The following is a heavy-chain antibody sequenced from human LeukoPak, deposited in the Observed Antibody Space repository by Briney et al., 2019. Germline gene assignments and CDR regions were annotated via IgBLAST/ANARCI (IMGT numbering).Heavy chain of an antibody. D-gene: IGHD5-24*01. CDR3: ARRGIEMATITLNY. CDR2: INPNNGGT. V-gene: IGHV1-2*02. CDR1: GYTFTSYY. J-gene: IGHJ4*02. Sequence: ASVKVSCKASGYTFTSYYMHWVRQAPGQGLEWMGWINPNNGGTNYAQKFQGRVTMTRDTSISTAYMELSWLRSDDTAMYFCARRGIEMATITLNYWGQGALVTVSS.